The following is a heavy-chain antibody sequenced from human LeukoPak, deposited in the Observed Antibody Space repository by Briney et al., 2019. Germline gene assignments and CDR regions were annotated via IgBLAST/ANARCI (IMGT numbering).Heavy chain of an antibody. Sequence: SETLSLTCTVSGGSISSSSYYWGWIRQPPGKGLEWIGSIYYSGSTYYNPSLKSRVTISVDTSKNQFSLKLSSETAADTAVYYCASPSVDCGGDCYYFGFFDYWGQGTLVTVSS. CDR1: GGSISSSSYY. V-gene: IGHV4-39*01. J-gene: IGHJ4*02. CDR2: IYYSGST. CDR3: ASPSVDCGGDCYYFGFFDY. D-gene: IGHD2-21*02.